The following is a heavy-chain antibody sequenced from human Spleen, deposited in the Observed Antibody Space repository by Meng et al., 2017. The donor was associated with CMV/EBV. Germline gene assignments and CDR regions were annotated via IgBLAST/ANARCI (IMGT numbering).Heavy chain of an antibody. CDR2: IYAGGTT. J-gene: IGHJ4*02. D-gene: IGHD6-13*01. Sequence: GESLKISCAASGFTFSSYSMNWVRQAPGKGLEWVSVIYAGGTTYYADSVKGRFTISRDNSKNTAFLQMSSLRAEDTAVYYCARLLLGSTWTHDYWGQGTLVTVSS. CDR3: ARLLLGSTWTHDY. CDR1: GFTFSSYS. V-gene: IGHV3-53*01.